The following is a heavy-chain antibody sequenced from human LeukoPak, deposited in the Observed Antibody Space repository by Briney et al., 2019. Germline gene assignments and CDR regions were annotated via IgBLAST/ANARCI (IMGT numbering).Heavy chain of an antibody. CDR3: ARAPNYGSGSYPSGYFDY. V-gene: IGHV1-69*04. CDR2: IIPILGIA. CDR1: GGTFSSYA. J-gene: IGHJ4*02. D-gene: IGHD3-10*01. Sequence: ASVRVSCKASGGTFSSYAISWVRQAPGQGLEWMGRIIPILGIANYAQMFQGRVTITADKSTSTAYMELSSLRSEDTAVYYRARAPNYGSGSYPSGYFDYWGQGTLVTVSS.